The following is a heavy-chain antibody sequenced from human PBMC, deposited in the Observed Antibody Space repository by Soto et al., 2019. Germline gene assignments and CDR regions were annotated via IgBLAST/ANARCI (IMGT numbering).Heavy chain of an antibody. Sequence: EVQLLESGGGLVQPGGSLRLSCAASGFTFKNYGMNWVRQAPGKGLEWVSGISDSGDSTHFADSVKGRFTISRDNSKNTLYLHMNSLRAEDTAVYYCAKDPSAAPYFDYWGQGTLVTVSS. CDR2: ISDSGDST. D-gene: IGHD2-2*01. CDR1: GFTFKNYG. J-gene: IGHJ4*02. V-gene: IGHV3-23*01. CDR3: AKDPSAAPYFDY.